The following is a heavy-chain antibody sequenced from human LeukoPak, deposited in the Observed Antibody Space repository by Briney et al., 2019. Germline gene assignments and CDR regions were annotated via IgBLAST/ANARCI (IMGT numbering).Heavy chain of an antibody. CDR2: ISSSGSTI. V-gene: IGHV3-11*01. D-gene: IGHD6-13*01. CDR1: GFTFSDYY. Sequence: PGGSLRLSCAASGFTFSDYYMSWIRQAPGKGLEWVSYISSSGSTIYYADSVKGRFTISRDNAKNSLYLQMYSLRAEDTAVYYCARESSSWYNSYDYWGQGTLVTVSS. J-gene: IGHJ4*02. CDR3: ARESSSWYNSYDY.